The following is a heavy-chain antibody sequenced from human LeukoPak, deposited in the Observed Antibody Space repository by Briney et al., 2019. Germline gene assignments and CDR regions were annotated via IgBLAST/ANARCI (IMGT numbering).Heavy chain of an antibody. CDR3: ARDLRSGYGSGSEYYYYYYMDV. CDR1: GGSVSRSPYY. D-gene: IGHD3-10*01. Sequence: SETLSLTCTVSGGSVSRSPYYWGWIRQPPGKGLEWIASIYYSGSPYYNPSLKSRVTISVDTSKNQFSLKLSSVTAADTAVYYCARDLRSGYGSGSEYYYYYYMDVWGKGTTVTVSS. CDR2: IYYSGSP. J-gene: IGHJ6*03. V-gene: IGHV4-39*07.